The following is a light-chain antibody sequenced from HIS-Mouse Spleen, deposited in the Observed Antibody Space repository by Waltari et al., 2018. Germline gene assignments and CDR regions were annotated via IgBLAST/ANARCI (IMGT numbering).Light chain of an antibody. CDR2: AAS. V-gene: IGKV1-9*01. J-gene: IGKJ1*01. Sequence: DIQLTQSPSFLSASVGDRVTITCRASQGISSYLAWHQQKPGKAPKLLIYAASTLQSGVPSRFCGSGSGTEFTLTSSCLQPENFETYYCQQINSYPPSLGQGTQVESK. CDR3: QQINSYPPS. CDR1: QGISSY.